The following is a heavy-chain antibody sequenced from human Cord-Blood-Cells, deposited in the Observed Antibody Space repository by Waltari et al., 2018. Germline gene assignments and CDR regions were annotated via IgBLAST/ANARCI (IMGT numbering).Heavy chain of an antibody. D-gene: IGHD6-6*01. CDR3: ASSIAARLFDY. J-gene: IGHJ4*02. Sequence: QVQLQQWGAGLLQPSETLSLTCAVYGGSFSGYSWSWIRQPPGKGLEWIGEINHSGSTNYNPSLKSRVTISVDTSKNQFSLKLSSVTAADTAVYYCASSIAARLFDYWGQGTLVTVSS. V-gene: IGHV4-34*01. CDR2: INHSGST. CDR1: GGSFSGYS.